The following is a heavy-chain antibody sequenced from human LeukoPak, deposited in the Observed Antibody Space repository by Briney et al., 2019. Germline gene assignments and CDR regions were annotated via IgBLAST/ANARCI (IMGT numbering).Heavy chain of an antibody. D-gene: IGHD3-10*01. J-gene: IGHJ5*02. CDR1: GFTFSSYA. CDR2: ISGGGGNT. V-gene: IGHV3-23*01. Sequence: GGSLRLSCAASGFTFSSYAMSWVRQAPGKGLEWVSTISGGGGNTYYADSVKGRFTISTDISKNTLYLQMNSLRAEDTAVYYCAKDGDIWLGDLNWFDPWGQGTLVTVSS. CDR3: AKDGDIWLGDLNWFDP.